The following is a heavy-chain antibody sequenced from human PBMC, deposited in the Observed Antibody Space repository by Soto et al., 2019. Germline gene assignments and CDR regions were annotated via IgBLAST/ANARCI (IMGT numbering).Heavy chain of an antibody. D-gene: IGHD3-22*01. V-gene: IGHV1-69*13. J-gene: IGHJ4*02. CDR1: GGTFSSYA. Sequence: SVKVSCKASGGTFSSYAISWVRQAPGQGLEWMGGIIPIFGTANYAQKFQGRVTITADESTSTAYTELSSLRSEDTAVYYCARVLDSDPYYFDYWGQGTLVTVSS. CDR3: ARVLDSDPYYFDY. CDR2: IIPIFGTA.